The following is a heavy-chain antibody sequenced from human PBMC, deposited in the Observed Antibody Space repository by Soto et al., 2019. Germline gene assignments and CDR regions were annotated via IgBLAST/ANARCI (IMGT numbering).Heavy chain of an antibody. CDR1: NMSINITYW. CDR2: IFHSGCT. V-gene: IGHV4-4*02. CDR3: ASRRDGSGELFFP. Sequence: QVHLQESGPGLLKPSGALSLSCDVSNMSINITYWWRWVRQSPGKGLQWIGEIFHSGCTSDDPSLKGRVTPSLHTATHQFSLNLRPATAADTAVYNSASRRDGSGELFFPWGQGTLVSVPS. D-gene: IGHD3-10*01. J-gene: IGHJ5*02.